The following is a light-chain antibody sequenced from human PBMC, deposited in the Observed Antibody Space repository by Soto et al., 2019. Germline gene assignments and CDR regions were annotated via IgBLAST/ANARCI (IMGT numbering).Light chain of an antibody. Sequence: QSVLTQPPLASGTPGQRVTISCSGSSSNIGSNTVNWYQQLPGTAPRLLIYTNDQRPSGVPDRFSGSRSGTSASLAISGLQFEDEADYHCSSWDDNLDAVVFGAGTKVTVL. CDR3: SSWDDNLDAVV. CDR1: SSNIGSNT. V-gene: IGLV1-44*01. J-gene: IGLJ1*01. CDR2: TND.